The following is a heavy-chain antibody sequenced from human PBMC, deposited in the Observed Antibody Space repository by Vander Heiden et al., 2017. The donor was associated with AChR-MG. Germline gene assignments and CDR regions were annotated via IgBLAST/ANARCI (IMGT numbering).Heavy chain of an antibody. Sequence: EVQLLESGGVLVQPGGPLRPSCAVSGFTFGNYAMSWVRQAPEKGLEWVSAITDSGDDTYHADSVKGRFTISRDNSKNTLSLQMNSLRAEDTALYYCVKGSAAARPYYFDYWGQGTPVTVSS. V-gene: IGHV3-23*01. CDR3: VKGSAAARPYYFDY. J-gene: IGHJ4*02. CDR2: ITDSGDDT. D-gene: IGHD6-13*01. CDR1: GFTFGNYA.